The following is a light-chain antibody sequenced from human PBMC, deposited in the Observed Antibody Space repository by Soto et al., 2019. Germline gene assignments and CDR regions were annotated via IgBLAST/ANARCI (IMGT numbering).Light chain of an antibody. J-gene: IGLJ2*01. Sequence: QSALTQPASVSGSPGQSIIMSCTGTITDIGGFNYVSWYRQYPGKAPRLMIYDVTNRPSGVSNRFSGSKSGSTAYLSISGLQAEDEATYYCSSYSGSSTHLLFGGGTKLTVL. CDR2: DVT. CDR3: SSYSGSSTHLL. V-gene: IGLV2-14*01. CDR1: ITDIGGFNY.